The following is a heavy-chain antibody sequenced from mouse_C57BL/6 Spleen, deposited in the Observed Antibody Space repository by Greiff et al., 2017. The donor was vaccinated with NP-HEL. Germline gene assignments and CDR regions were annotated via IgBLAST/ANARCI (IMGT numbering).Heavy chain of an antibody. CDR3: ARGGVTYWYFDV. Sequence: ESGPGLVKPSQSLSLTCSVTGYSITSGYYWNWIRQFPGNKLEWMGYISYDGSNNYNPSLKNRISITRDTSKNQFFLKLNSVTTEDTATYDCARGGVTYWYFDVWGTGTTVTVSS. D-gene: IGHD2-2*01. CDR2: ISYDGSN. V-gene: IGHV3-6*01. CDR1: GYSITSGYY. J-gene: IGHJ1*03.